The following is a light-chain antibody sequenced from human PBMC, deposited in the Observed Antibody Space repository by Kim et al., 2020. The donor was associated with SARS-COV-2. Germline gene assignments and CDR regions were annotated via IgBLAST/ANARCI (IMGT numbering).Light chain of an antibody. CDR2: QDS. Sequence: SYDLTQPPSFSVSPGQTASITCSGDKLGDKYACWYQQKPGQSPVLVIYQDSKRPSGIPERFSGSNSGNTATLTISGTQAMDEADYYCQAWDSSTDWVFGGGTKLTVL. V-gene: IGLV3-1*01. CDR1: KLGDKY. J-gene: IGLJ3*02. CDR3: QAWDSSTDWV.